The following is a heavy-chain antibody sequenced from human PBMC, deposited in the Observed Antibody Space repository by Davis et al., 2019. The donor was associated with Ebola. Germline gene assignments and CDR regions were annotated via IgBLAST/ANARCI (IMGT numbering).Heavy chain of an antibody. CDR2: IDPSDSYT. J-gene: IGHJ4*02. D-gene: IGHD4-11*01. CDR1: GYSFTSYW. Sequence: PGGSLRLSCKGSGYSFTSYWISWVRQMPGKGLEWMGRIDPSDSYTNYSPSFQGHVTISADKSISTAYLQWSSLKASDTAMYYCARLLHYSNQQSPPDYWGQGTLVTVSS. V-gene: IGHV5-10-1*01. CDR3: ARLLHYSNQQSPPDY.